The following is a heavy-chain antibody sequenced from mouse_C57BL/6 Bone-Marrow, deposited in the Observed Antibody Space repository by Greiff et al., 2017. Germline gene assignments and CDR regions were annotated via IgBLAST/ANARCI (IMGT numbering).Heavy chain of an antibody. CDR3: ERPSLLGDY. CDR1: GYTFTSYG. V-gene: IGHV1-81*01. CDR2: ISPRSGNT. Sequence: QVKLQQSGAELARPGASLKLSCKASGYTFTSYGISWVKQSTGQGLEWIGEISPRSGNTYYHEKFKGKATLTADKSSSTAYMELRSQTTEDSAVYFCERPSLLGDYWGQGTTLTVSS. J-gene: IGHJ2*01. D-gene: IGHD2-1*01.